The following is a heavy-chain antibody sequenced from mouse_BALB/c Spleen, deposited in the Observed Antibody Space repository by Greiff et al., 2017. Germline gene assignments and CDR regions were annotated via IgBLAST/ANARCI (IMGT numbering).Heavy chain of an antibody. CDR3: VRDREVIYAMDY. J-gene: IGHJ4*01. V-gene: IGHV2-9-2*01. CDR1: GFSLTSYD. D-gene: IGHD2-1*01. CDR2: IWTGGGT. Sequence: QVQLKESGPGLVAPSQSLSITCTVSGFSLTSYDISWIRQPPGKGLEWLGVIWTGGGTNYNSAFMSRLSISKDNSKSQVFLKMNSLQTDDTAIYYCVRDREVIYAMDYWGQGTSVTVSS.